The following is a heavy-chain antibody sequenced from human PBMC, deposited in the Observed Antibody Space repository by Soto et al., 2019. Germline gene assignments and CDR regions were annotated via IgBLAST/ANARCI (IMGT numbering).Heavy chain of an antibody. CDR2: IIPIFGTA. CDR3: ATHGGIAVAGTRVFDN. V-gene: IGHV1-69*01. CDR1: GGTFSSYA. D-gene: IGHD6-19*01. J-gene: IGHJ4*02. Sequence: QVQLVQSGAEVKKPGSSVKVSCKASGGTFSSYAISWVRQAPGQGLEWMGGIIPIFGTANYAQKFQGRVTITADESTSTAYMELSSLISEDTVVYYWATHGGIAVAGTRVFDNWGQGTLVTASS.